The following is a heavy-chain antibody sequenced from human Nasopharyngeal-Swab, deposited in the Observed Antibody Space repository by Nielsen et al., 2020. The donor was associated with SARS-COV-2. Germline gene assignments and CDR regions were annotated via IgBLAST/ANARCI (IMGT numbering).Heavy chain of an antibody. CDR1: GGSFSANY. J-gene: IGHJ5*02. V-gene: IGHV4-34*01. Sequence: GSLRLSCAVSGGSFSANYWGWIRQPPGKGLAWIGEINHSGSTNYTPSLKSRVTMFMDTSKNQFSLRLTSVTAADTAAYYCAKEGATGWFDPWSQGTLVTVSS. CDR3: AKEGATGWFDP. CDR2: INHSGST.